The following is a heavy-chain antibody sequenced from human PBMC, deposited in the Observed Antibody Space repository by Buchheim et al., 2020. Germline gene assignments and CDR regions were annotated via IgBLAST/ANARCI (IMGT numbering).Heavy chain of an antibody. D-gene: IGHD3-10*01. J-gene: IGHJ6*02. V-gene: IGHV4-30-2*01. CDR3: ASSKSFGEDPTTNVMDV. Sequence: QLQLQESGSGLVKPSQTLSLTCAISGGSISSGGYSWSWIRQPPGKGLEWIGYIYHSGSTYYNPSLKSRVTISVDRSKNQFSLKLSSVTAADTAVYYCASSKSFGEDPTTNVMDVWGQGTT. CDR1: GGSISSGGYS. CDR2: IYHSGST.